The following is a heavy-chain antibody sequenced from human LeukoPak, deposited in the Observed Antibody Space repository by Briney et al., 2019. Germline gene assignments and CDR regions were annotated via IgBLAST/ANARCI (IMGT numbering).Heavy chain of an antibody. J-gene: IGHJ5*02. CDR1: GGSISSGDYY. V-gene: IGHV4-30-4*08. D-gene: IGHD3-16*02. CDR3: ARASYDYVWGSYRYWFDP. CDR2: IYYSGST. Sequence: SQTLSLTCTVSGGSISSGDYYWSWIRQPSGKGLEWIGYIYYSGSTYYNPSLKSRVTISVDTSKNQFSLKLSSVTAADTAVYYCARASYDYVWGSYRYWFDPWGQGTLVTVSS.